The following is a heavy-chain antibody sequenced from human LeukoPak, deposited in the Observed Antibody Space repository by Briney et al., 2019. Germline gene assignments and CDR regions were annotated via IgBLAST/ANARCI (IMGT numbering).Heavy chain of an antibody. J-gene: IGHJ5*02. Sequence: PSETLSLTCTVSARSLINHYWRWIRQPAGKGLEWIGRIYSSGSDNYSPSLKSRVSMSIDTSNNHFSLNLTSVTAADTALYFCARDVRYASGWSTPESWGQGTLVTVSS. CDR1: ARSLINHY. CDR3: ARDVRYASGWSTPES. CDR2: IYSSGSD. V-gene: IGHV4-4*07. D-gene: IGHD6-19*01.